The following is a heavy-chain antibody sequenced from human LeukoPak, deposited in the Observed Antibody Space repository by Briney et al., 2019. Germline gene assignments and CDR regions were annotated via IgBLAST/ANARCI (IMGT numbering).Heavy chain of an antibody. CDR1: GFTFSIYS. CDR2: ISSSSSYI. Sequence: GGSLRLSCAASGFTFSIYSMNWVRQAPGKGLEWVSSISSSSSYINYADSVKGRFTISRDNAKNSLYLQMNSLRAEDTAVYYCARAKKTCLHLSAFDIWGQGTMVTVSS. V-gene: IGHV3-21*01. D-gene: IGHD5/OR15-5a*01. J-gene: IGHJ3*02. CDR3: ARAKKTCLHLSAFDI.